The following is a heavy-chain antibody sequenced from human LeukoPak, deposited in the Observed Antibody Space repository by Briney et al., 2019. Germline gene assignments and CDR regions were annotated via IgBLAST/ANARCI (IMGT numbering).Heavy chain of an antibody. CDR3: ARATGTSMITFGGVIVITEYYFDY. J-gene: IGHJ4*02. CDR1: GYTFTSYD. V-gene: IGHV1-8*01. CDR2: MNPNSGNT. Sequence: EASVKVSCKASGYTFTSYDINWVRQATGQGLEWMGWMNPNSGNTGYAQKFQGRVTMTRNTSISTAYMELSSLRSEDTAVYYCARATGTSMITFGGVIVITEYYFDYWGQGTLVTVSS. D-gene: IGHD3-16*02.